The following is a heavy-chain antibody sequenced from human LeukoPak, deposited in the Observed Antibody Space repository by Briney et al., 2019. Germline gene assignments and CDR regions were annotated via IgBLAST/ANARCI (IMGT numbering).Heavy chain of an antibody. CDR3: ASSISAAGTGRMDV. J-gene: IGHJ6*04. CDR2: ISSSSSYI. Sequence: GGSLRLSCAASGFTFSSYSMNWVRQAPGKGLEWVSSISSSSSYIYYADSVKGRFIISRDNAKSSLYLKMNSLRAEDTAVYYCASSISAAGTGRMDVWGKGTTVTVSS. D-gene: IGHD6-13*01. V-gene: IGHV3-21*01. CDR1: GFTFSSYS.